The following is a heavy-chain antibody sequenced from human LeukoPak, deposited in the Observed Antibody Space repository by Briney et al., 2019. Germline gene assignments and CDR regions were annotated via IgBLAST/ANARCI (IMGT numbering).Heavy chain of an antibody. D-gene: IGHD2-2*01. J-gene: IGHJ5*02. CDR3: ARASNRHCNGTSCYPNWFDP. V-gene: IGHV5-51*01. CDR2: IYLGDSDT. Sequence: GESLKISCKGSGDSFTTYWIGWVRQMPGKGLEWMGIIYLGDSDTRYSPSFQGQVTISADKSITTAYLQWSSLKASDTAMYYCARASNRHCNGTSCYPNWFDPWGQGTLLTVSS. CDR1: GDSFTTYW.